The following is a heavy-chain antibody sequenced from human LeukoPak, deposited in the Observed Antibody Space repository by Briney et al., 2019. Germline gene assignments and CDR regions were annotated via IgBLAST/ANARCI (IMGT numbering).Heavy chain of an antibody. CDR2: IIPIFGTA. J-gene: IGHJ4*02. CDR1: GGTFSSYA. CDR3: ASAIHNNDFWSGPVYQYFDY. D-gene: IGHD3-3*01. Sequence: ASVKVSCKASGGTFSSYAISWVRQAPGQGLEWMGGIIPIFGTANYAQKFQGRVTITADESTSTAYMELSILRSEDTAVYYCASAIHNNDFWSGPVYQYFDYWGQGTLVTVSS. V-gene: IGHV1-69*13.